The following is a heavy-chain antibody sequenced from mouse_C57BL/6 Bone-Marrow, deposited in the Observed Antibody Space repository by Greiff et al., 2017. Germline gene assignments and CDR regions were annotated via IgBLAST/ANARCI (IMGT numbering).Heavy chain of an antibody. CDR2: ISNLAYSI. CDR1: GFTFSDYG. V-gene: IGHV5-15*01. D-gene: IGHD2-12*01. Sequence: EVQRVESGGGLVQPGGSLKLSCAASGFTFSDYGMAWVRQAPRKGPEWVAVISNLAYSIYYADTVTGRVTISRENAKNTLYLEMSSLRSEDTAMYYCARRDSGCAYWGQGTLVTVSA. J-gene: IGHJ3*01. CDR3: ARRDSGCAY.